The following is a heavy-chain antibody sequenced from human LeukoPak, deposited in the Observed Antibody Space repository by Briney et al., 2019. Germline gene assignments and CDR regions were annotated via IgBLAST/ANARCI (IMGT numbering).Heavy chain of an antibody. J-gene: IGHJ4*02. Sequence: PSETLSLTCAVYGGSFSGYYWSWIRQPPGKGLEWIGEINHSGSTNYNPSLKSRVTISVDTSKNQFSLKLSSVTAADTAVYYCARDLAYDYVWGTYPMDDYWGQGTLVTVSS. CDR2: INHSGST. D-gene: IGHD3-16*01. CDR1: GGSFSGYY. CDR3: ARDLAYDYVWGTYPMDDY. V-gene: IGHV4-34*01.